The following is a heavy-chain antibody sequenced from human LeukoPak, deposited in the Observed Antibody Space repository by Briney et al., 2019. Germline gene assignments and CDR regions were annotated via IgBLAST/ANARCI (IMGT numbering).Heavy chain of an antibody. CDR1: GFTFSSYA. D-gene: IGHD3-10*02. V-gene: IGHV3-21*01. J-gene: IGHJ4*02. CDR2: ISSNSSYI. CDR3: ARVEGMFGYLDY. Sequence: PGGSLRLSCAASGFTFSSYAMNWVRQAPGKGLEWVSSISSNSSYIYYADSVKGRFTISRDNAKNSLYLQMNSLRAEDTAVYYCARVEGMFGYLDYWGQGTLVTVSS.